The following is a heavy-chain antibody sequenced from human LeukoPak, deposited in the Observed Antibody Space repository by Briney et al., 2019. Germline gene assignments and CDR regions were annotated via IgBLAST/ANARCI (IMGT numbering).Heavy chain of an antibody. J-gene: IGHJ4*02. V-gene: IGHV3-7*01. CDR1: GFTFSSYW. CDR3: ARVREEDIVATRTYYFDY. CDR2: IKQDGSEK. D-gene: IGHD5-12*01. Sequence: GGSLRLSCAASGFTFSSYWMSWVRQAPGKGLEWVANIKQDGSEKYYVDSVKGRFTISRDNAKNSLYLQMNSLRAEDTAVYYCARVREEDIVATRTYYFDYWGQGTLVTVSS.